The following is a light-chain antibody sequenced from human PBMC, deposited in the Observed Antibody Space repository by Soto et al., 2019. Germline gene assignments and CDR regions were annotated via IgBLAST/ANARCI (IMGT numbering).Light chain of an antibody. CDR1: QSVSIY. J-gene: IGKJ4*01. CDR3: QQRSNLLT. Sequence: EIVLTQSPATLSLSPGERATLSCRASQSVSIYLAWYQQKPGQAPRLLIYDASTRATGIPARFSGSGSGTDFTLTISRLEPEECAVYYCQQRSNLLTFGGGTKVEVK. V-gene: IGKV3-11*01. CDR2: DAS.